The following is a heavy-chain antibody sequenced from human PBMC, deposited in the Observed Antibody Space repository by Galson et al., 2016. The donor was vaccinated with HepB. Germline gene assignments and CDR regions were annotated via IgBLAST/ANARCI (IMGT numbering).Heavy chain of an antibody. Sequence: SLRLSCAASGFMFTNYAIHWVRQAPGKGLEWVSFIDNGGNTFYADSVKGRFTISRDSSKSTVFLQMNSLRAEDTAVYYCLRSGYWGQGTLVTVSS. V-gene: IGHV3-66*01. CDR2: IDNGGNT. CDR1: GFMFTNYA. D-gene: IGHD2-8*02. CDR3: LRSGY. J-gene: IGHJ4*02.